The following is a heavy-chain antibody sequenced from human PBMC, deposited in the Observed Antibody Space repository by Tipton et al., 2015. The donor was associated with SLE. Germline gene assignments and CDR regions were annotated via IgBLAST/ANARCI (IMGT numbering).Heavy chain of an antibody. V-gene: IGHV4-39*01. J-gene: IGHJ4*02. CDR1: GGSILTGTYY. CDR3: ARHGPPIAATGLDY. Sequence: TLSLTCTVSGGSILTGTYYWGWIRQPSGKGLEWIGSIYYSGSAYYNPSLKSRVTISVDTSKNQFSLKLSSVTATDTAVYYCARHGPPIAATGLDYWGQGTLVTVSS. D-gene: IGHD6-13*01. CDR2: IYYSGSA.